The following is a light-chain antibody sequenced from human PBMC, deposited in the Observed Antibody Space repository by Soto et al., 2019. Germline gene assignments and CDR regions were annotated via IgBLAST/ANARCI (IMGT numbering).Light chain of an antibody. J-gene: IGKJ2*01. CDR3: QQYNSYSRT. CDR2: KAS. V-gene: IGKV1-5*03. CDR1: QSISLW. Sequence: DIQMTQFPSTLSASAGDRVTITCRASQSISLWLAWYQQKPGKAPKLLIYKASILASGVPSRFSGSGSGTEFTLTINSLQPDDFATYYCQQYNSYSRTFGQGTELEIE.